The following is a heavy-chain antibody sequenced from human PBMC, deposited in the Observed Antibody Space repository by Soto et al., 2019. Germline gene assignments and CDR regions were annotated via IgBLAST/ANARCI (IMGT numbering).Heavy chain of an antibody. Sequence: PSETLSLTCAVYGGSFSGYYWSWIRQPPGKGLEWIGEINHSGGTNYNPSLKSRVTISVDTSKNQFSLKLSSVTAADTAVYYCARVLTGYYTPPDAFDIWGQGTMVTV. J-gene: IGHJ3*02. D-gene: IGHD3-9*01. CDR1: GGSFSGYY. CDR2: INHSGGT. V-gene: IGHV4-34*01. CDR3: ARVLTGYYTPPDAFDI.